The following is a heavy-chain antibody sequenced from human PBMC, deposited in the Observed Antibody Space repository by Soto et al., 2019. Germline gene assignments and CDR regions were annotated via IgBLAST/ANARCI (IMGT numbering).Heavy chain of an antibody. CDR1: GLNVDRYA. CDR3: VRDRGHWDGDYDAFDM. CDR2: ISSVNENI. J-gene: IGHJ3*02. V-gene: IGHV3-48*01. D-gene: IGHD4-17*01. Sequence: GGSLRLSCAAAGLNVDRYAMHWVRQAPGKRLEWISYISSVNENIHYADSVKGRFTISRGNGKKSLYLQMNSLRVEDSAVYYCVRDRGHWDGDYDAFDMWGQGTQVTVSS.